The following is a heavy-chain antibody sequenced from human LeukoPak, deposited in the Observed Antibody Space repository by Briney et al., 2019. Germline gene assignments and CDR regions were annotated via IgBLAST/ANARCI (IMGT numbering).Heavy chain of an antibody. J-gene: IGHJ3*02. Sequence: ASVKVSCKASGFTFNDFAFNWVRRAPGQGLEWMGWISANNGNTHYTQKFQGRVTMTTDTSTSATYMEMRSLRSDDTAMYYCARGDWGDASDIWGQGTLVTVSS. CDR1: GFTFNDFA. CDR3: ARGDWGDASDI. D-gene: IGHD7-27*01. CDR2: ISANNGNT. V-gene: IGHV1-18*01.